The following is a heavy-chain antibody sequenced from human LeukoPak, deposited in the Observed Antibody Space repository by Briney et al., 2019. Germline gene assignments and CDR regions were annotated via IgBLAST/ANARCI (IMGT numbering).Heavy chain of an antibody. CDR1: GGSISSGGYS. D-gene: IGHD4-17*01. CDR2: IYYSGST. Sequence: SETLSLTCAVSGGSISSGGYSWSWIRQPPGKGLEWIGYIYYSGSTYYNPSLKSRVTISVDTSKNPFSLKLSSVTAADTAVYYCASYGNAFDIWGQGTMVTVSS. J-gene: IGHJ3*02. CDR3: ASYGNAFDI. V-gene: IGHV4-30-4*07.